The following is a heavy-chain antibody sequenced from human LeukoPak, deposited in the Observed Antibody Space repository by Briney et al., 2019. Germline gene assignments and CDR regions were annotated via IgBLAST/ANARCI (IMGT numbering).Heavy chain of an antibody. CDR2: INHSGST. CDR3: ARGAPYGDYSY. D-gene: IGHD4-17*01. Sequence: PSETLSLTCAVYGGSFSGYYWSWIRQPPGKGLEWIGEINHSGSTNYNPSLKSRVTISVDTSKNQFSLKLSSVTAADTAVYYCARGAPYGDYSYWGQGTLVTVSS. V-gene: IGHV4-34*01. J-gene: IGHJ4*02. CDR1: GGSFSGYY.